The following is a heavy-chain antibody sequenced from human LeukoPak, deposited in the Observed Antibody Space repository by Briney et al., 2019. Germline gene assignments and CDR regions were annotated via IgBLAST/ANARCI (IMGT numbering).Heavy chain of an antibody. J-gene: IGHJ4*02. CDR3: ARGRHCSGGSCYLDY. CDR2: INPNRGGT. Sequence: ASVKVSCKASGYTFSGYYMQWVRQAPGQGLEWMGWINPNRGGTNYAQKFQGRITLTRDTSISTVYMELRGLNSDDTAVYYCARGRHCSGGSCYLDYWGQGTLLTVSS. D-gene: IGHD2-15*01. CDR1: GYTFSGYY. V-gene: IGHV1-2*02.